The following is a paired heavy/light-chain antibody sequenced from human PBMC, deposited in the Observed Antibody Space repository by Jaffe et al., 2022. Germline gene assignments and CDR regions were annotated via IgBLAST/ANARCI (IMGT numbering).Light chain of an antibody. Sequence: AIQLTQSPSSLSASVGDRVTITCRASQGISSALAWYQQKPGKAPKLLIYDASSLESGVPSRFSGSGSGTDFTLTISSLQPEDFATYYCQQFNSYPALTFGGGTKVEIK. V-gene: IGKV1-13*02. CDR2: DAS. CDR1: QGISSA. J-gene: IGKJ4*01. CDR3: QQFNSYPALT.
Heavy chain of an antibody. CDR1: GFTFSSYG. V-gene: IGHV3-30*02. CDR2: IRYDGSNK. J-gene: IGHJ4*02. D-gene: IGHD6-13*01. Sequence: QVQLVESGGGVVQPGGSLRLSCAASGFTFSSYGMHWVRQAPGKGLEWVAFIRYDGSNKYYADSVKGRFTISRDNSKNTLYLQMNSLRAEDTAVYYCAKDKEAAAGFDYWGQGTLVTVSS. CDR3: AKDKEAAAGFDY.